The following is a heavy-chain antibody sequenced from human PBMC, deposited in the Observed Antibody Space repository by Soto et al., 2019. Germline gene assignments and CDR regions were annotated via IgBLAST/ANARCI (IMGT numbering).Heavy chain of an antibody. CDR2: VKSKTDGGTT. CDR3: TRYYYDSSGHLDY. V-gene: IGHV3-15*01. J-gene: IGHJ4*02. CDR1: GFTFSNAW. Sequence: EVQLVESGGGLVKPGGSLRLSCAASGFTFSNAWMTWVRQAPGKGLEWVGRVKSKTDGGTTDHAAPVKGRFTISRDDSKNTLYLQISGLKTEDTAVYYCTRYYYDSSGHLDYWGEGTLVTVSS. D-gene: IGHD3-22*01.